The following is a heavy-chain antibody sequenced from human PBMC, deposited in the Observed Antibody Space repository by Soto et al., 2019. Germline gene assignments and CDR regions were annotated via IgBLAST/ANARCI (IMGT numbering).Heavy chain of an antibody. D-gene: IGHD1-1*01. CDR2: MYPDSGNT. Sequence: QVQLVQSGAEVKKPGASVKVSCKASGYTFATYDINWVRQAAGQGLEWLGWMYPDSGNTGYAQKFQGRVTMTRNTSTSTAYMGLSSLRSEDTAVYYCARGLEESVPSYHFYMDVWGKGTTVTVSS. CDR3: ARGLEESVPSYHFYMDV. J-gene: IGHJ6*03. CDR1: GYTFATYD. V-gene: IGHV1-8*01.